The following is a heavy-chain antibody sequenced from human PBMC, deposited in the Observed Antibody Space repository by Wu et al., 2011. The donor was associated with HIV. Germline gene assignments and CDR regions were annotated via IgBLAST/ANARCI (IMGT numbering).Heavy chain of an antibody. D-gene: IGHD2-15*01. J-gene: IGHJ1*01. CDR2: ISAYNGNT. Sequence: QVQLVQSGAEVKKPGASVKVSCKASGYTFNNYGINWVRQAPGQGLEWMGWISAYNGNTNYAQKLQGRVTMTTDTSTSAAYMELRSLKSDDTAVYYCARPYCSGGTCYFEYFQHWGQGTLVTVSS. CDR3: ARPYCSGGTCYFEYFQH. CDR1: GYTFNNYG. V-gene: IGHV1-18*01.